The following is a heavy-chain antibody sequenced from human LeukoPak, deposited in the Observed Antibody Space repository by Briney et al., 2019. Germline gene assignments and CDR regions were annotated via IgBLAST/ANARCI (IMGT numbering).Heavy chain of an antibody. J-gene: IGHJ4*02. V-gene: IGHV4-34*01. Sequence: SETLSLTCAVYGGSFSGYYWSWIRQPPGKGLEWIGEINHSGSTNYNPSLKSRVTISVDTSKNQFSLKLSSVTAADTAVYYCARKRGATSYFDYWGQGTLVTVSS. D-gene: IGHD1-26*01. CDR3: ARKRGATSYFDY. CDR2: INHSGST. CDR1: GGSFSGYY.